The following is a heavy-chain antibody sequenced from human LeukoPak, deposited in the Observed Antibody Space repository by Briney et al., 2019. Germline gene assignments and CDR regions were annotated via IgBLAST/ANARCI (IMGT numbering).Heavy chain of an antibody. V-gene: IGHV4-59*01. D-gene: IGHD6-19*01. CDR3: AREGVAGTPWWYFDL. Sequence: SETLSLTCSVSGGSITTSYWSWIRQPPGKGLEWIAYIYYTGSANYNPSLRSRVTISVDPSQNQFFLKLNSVTAADTAVYYCAREGVAGTPWWYFDLWGRGTLVTVSS. CDR1: GGSITTSY. CDR2: IYYTGSA. J-gene: IGHJ2*01.